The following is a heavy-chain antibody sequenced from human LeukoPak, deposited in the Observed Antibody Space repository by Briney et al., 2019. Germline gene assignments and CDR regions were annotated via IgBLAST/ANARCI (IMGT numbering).Heavy chain of an antibody. V-gene: IGHV3-23*01. CDR1: GFTFSSYA. CDR2: ISGSGSST. Sequence: PGGSLRLSCAASGFTFSSYAMSWVRQAPGKGLEWVSAISGSGSSTYYADSVKGGFTISRDNSKNTLYLQMNSLRAEDTAVYYCAKDRYSSSWYYGYYMDVWGKGTTVPVSS. J-gene: IGHJ6*03. CDR3: AKDRYSSSWYYGYYMDV. D-gene: IGHD6-13*01.